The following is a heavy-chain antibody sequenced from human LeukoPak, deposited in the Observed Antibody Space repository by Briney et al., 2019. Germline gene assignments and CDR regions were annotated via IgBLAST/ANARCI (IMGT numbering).Heavy chain of an antibody. D-gene: IGHD6-19*01. CDR2: ISGSGGST. CDR1: GFTFSSYA. J-gene: IGHJ4*02. CDR3: SKSHSSGWYSFDY. V-gene: IGHV3-23*01. Sequence: GGSLRLSCAASGFTFSSYAMSWVRQAPGKGLEWVSAISGSGGSTYYADSVKGRITISRDNSKNTLYLQMDSLRAEDTALYYCSKSHSSGWYSFDYWGQGTLVTVSS.